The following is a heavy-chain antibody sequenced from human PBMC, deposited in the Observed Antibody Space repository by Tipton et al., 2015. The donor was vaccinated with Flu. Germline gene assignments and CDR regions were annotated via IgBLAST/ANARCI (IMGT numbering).Heavy chain of an antibody. D-gene: IGHD2-15*01. V-gene: IGHV3-21*01. CDR3: ARATSSGTYHGYPEGYFAMDG. Sequence: GSLRLSCAASGFSLRSYAMNWVRRAPGKGLEWVSFISGRGEHPYYADSMNGRVTVSRDNAKNSVFLQMNSLTVDDSAVYFCARATSSGTYHGYPEGYFAMDGWGQRTTFTVSS. CDR1: GFSLRSYA. J-gene: IGHJ6*02. CDR2: ISGRGEHP.